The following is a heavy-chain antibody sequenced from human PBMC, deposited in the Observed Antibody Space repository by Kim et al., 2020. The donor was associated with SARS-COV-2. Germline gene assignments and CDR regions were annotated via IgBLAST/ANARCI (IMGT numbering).Heavy chain of an antibody. Sequence: GGSLRLSCAASGFTVSSNYMSWVRQAPGKGLEWVSVIYSGGSTYYEDSVKGRFTISRHNSKNTLYLQMNSLRAEDTAVYYCARAVSPYYYDSSGYYDYWGQGALVTPSS. CDR2: IYSGGST. CDR1: GFTVSSNY. V-gene: IGHV3-53*04. D-gene: IGHD3-22*01. J-gene: IGHJ4*02. CDR3: ARAVSPYYYDSSGYYDY.